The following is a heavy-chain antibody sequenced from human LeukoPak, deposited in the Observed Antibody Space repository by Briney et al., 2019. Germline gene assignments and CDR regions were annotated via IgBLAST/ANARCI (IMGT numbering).Heavy chain of an antibody. J-gene: IGHJ4*02. CDR3: ARVATTAYYIDY. Sequence: GGSLRLSCAASGFTLCSYGMHWVRQAPGKGRAWVAVIWYDGSNKYYADSVKGQFTTSRDNSKNTLYLQMNSLRAEGTAVYYCARVATTAYYIDYWGPGALGTVSS. V-gene: IGHV3-33*01. CDR1: GFTLCSYG. CDR2: IWYDGSNK. D-gene: IGHD1-26*01.